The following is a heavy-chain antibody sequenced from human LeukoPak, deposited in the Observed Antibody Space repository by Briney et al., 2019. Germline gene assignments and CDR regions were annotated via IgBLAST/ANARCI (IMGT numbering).Heavy chain of an antibody. J-gene: IGHJ4*02. D-gene: IGHD3-3*01. V-gene: IGHV4-38-2*01. CDR2: IYHSGST. CDR3: ARSGVVIIRPDY. Sequence: SETLSLTCAVSGYIITSGYYWGWIRQPPGKGLEWIGSIYHSGSTYYNPSLKTRVTISVDTSKNQFSLKLSSVTAADTAVYYCARSGVVIIRPDYWGQGTLVTVSS. CDR1: GYIITSGYY.